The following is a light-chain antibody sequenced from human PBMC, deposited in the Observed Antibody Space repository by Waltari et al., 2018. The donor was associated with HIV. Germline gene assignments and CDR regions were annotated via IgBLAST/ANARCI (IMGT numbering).Light chain of an antibody. Sequence: QSALTQPASVSGSPGQSITIPCTGTSSSVGGFNYVSWYQQHPGKAPKLMIYAVTNRPSGVSNRFSGSKSGNTASLTISGLQAEDEADYYCNSYTISSTLGVFGGGTKLTVL. J-gene: IGLJ3*02. V-gene: IGLV2-14*01. CDR3: NSYTISSTLGV. CDR1: SSSVGGFNY. CDR2: AVT.